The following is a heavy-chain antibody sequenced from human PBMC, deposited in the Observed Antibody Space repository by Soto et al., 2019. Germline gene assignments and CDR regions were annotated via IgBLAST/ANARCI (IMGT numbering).Heavy chain of an antibody. CDR1: GGSISSGGYY. Sequence: QVQLQESGPGLVKPSQTLSLTCTVSGGSISSGGYYWSWIRQHPGKGLEWIGYIYYSGSTYFNPPLKSRLTISVDTSKNQFSLQLSSVTAADTAVYYCARAGHSSSSEGANWFDPWGQGTLVTVSS. J-gene: IGHJ5*02. D-gene: IGHD6-6*01. CDR2: IYYSGST. V-gene: IGHV4-31*03. CDR3: ARAGHSSSSEGANWFDP.